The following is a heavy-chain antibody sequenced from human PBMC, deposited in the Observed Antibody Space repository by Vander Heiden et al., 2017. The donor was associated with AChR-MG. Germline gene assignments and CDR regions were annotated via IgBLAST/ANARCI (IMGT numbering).Heavy chain of an antibody. V-gene: IGHV1-69*12. J-gene: IGHJ4*02. CDR2: IIPIFGTA. Sequence: QVQLVPSGAEVKTPRSSVKVSCKAACGPLSSHAIGWVRQAPGQGLGWMGGIIPIFGTANYAQKFQGRVTITADESTSTAYMELSSLRSEDTAVYYCASPAESGRPFYYWGQGTLVTVSS. CDR3: ASPAESGRPFYY. D-gene: IGHD6-13*01. CDR1: CGPLSSHA.